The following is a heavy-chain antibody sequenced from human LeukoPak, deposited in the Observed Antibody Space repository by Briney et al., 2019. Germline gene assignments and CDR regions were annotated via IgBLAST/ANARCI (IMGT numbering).Heavy chain of an antibody. Sequence: SETLSLTCAVYGGSFSGYYWSWIRQPPGKGLEWIGEINHSGSTNYNPSLKSRVTISVDTSKNQFSLKLSSVTAADTAVYYCARAAVAGTGFWFDPWGQGNLVTVSS. CDR1: GGSFSGYY. D-gene: IGHD6-19*01. J-gene: IGHJ5*02. V-gene: IGHV4-34*01. CDR3: ARAAVAGTGFWFDP. CDR2: INHSGST.